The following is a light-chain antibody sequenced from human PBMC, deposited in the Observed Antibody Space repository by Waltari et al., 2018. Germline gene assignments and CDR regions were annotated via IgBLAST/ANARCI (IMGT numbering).Light chain of an antibody. CDR2: ADS. V-gene: IGLV2-23*01. Sequence: QSALTQPASVSGSPGQSITISCTGTSSDVGSYNLVSWYQQHPGKAPRLMIYADSNRPSGSSNRFSGSKSGNTASLTISGLQAEDEAAYYCCSYAGSSTVKFGEGTYLTVL. CDR3: CSYAGSSTVK. J-gene: IGLJ2*01. CDR1: SSDVGSYNL.